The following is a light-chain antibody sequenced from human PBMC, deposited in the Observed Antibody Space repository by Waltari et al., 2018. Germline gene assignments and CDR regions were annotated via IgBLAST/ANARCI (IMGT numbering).Light chain of an antibody. CDR3: CSYAGTDSWV. V-gene: IGLV2-23*02. J-gene: IGLJ3*02. CDR1: SDDGGGYNL. CDR2: EVT. Sequence: QSALTQPASMSGSPGHSVTIPCTGTSDDGGGYNLVSWYQQHPGKAPKLIIFEVTKRPSGVSNRFSGSRSGNTASLTLSGLQPEDEAAYYCCSYAGTDSWVFGGGTKVTVL.